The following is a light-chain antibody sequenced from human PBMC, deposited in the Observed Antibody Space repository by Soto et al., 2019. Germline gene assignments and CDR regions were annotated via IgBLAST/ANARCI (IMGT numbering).Light chain of an antibody. V-gene: IGKV3-11*01. CDR2: DAS. J-gene: IGKJ1*01. CDR1: QSVSSY. Sequence: SAGDRARQACRSRQSVSSYLAWYQQKPGQAPRLLIYDASNRATGIPAWFSGSGSGTYFSRIGSSLEPVYFAVECCQHRSNWPLTWTFGRGTKVDIK. CDR3: QHRSNWPLTWT.